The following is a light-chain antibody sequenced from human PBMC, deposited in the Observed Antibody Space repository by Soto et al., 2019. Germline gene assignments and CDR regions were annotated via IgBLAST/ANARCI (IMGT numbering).Light chain of an antibody. Sequence: QSALTQPASVSGSPGQSVTISCTGTSSDVGSYNYVSWYQQPPGKAPKLIIYDVADRPSGVSNRFSGSKSGNTASLTISGLQAEDEADYYCTSYTSSDTHVLFGGGTQLTVL. CDR2: DVA. J-gene: IGLJ2*01. CDR1: SSDVGSYNY. V-gene: IGLV2-14*03. CDR3: TSYTSSDTHVL.